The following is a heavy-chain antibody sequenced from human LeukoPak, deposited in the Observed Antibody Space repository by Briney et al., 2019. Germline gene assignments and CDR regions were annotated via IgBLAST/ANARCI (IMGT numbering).Heavy chain of an antibody. V-gene: IGHV3-23*01. CDR3: AKELWSSSNAFDI. CDR1: GLTFSSYV. D-gene: IGHD2-8*02. CDR2: ISSRGGSS. Sequence: GGSLRLSCAASGLTFSSYVMSWVRQAPGKGLEWVSDISSRGGSSNYADSVKGRFTISRDNSKDTLYLQMNSLRAEDTAVYYCAKELWSSSNAFDIWGQGTVVTVSS. J-gene: IGHJ3*02.